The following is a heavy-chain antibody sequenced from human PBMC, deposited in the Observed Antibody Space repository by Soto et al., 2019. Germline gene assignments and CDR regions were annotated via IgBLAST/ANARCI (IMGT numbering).Heavy chain of an antibody. J-gene: IGHJ3*01. CDR3: ARRLIDNRNQGHPFDF. D-gene: IGHD1-20*01. V-gene: IGHV4-39*01. CDR2: IYYNGDT. CDR1: GGSVSSGNYF. Sequence: QLQLQESGPGLVKPAETLSLKCAVSGGSVSSGNYFWGWIRQPPGKGLEWIGNIYYNGDTYYSPSPKTRVTMPVDPAQNLFSLRLTSVPAADTAFYYWARRLIDNRNQGHPFDFWGQGTLVTVSS.